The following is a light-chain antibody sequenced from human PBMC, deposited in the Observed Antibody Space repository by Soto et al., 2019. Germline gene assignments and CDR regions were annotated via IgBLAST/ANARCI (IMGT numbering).Light chain of an antibody. V-gene: IGKV1-39*01. CDR1: QRISNY. CDR3: QQSYITPYT. J-gene: IGKJ2*01. CDR2: ASS. Sequence: DIQMTQSPSSLPVSVGDRVTITCRASQRISNYLNWYQQKPGKAPKLQIYASSNLQSGVPSRFSGSGSGTDFTLTISSLQPEDFATYYCQQSYITPYTFGQGTKLEI.